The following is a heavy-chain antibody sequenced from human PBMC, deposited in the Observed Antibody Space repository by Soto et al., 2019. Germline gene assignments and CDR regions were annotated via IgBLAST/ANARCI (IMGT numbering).Heavy chain of an antibody. Sequence: SETLSLTCHVSGGSVSSGSYYWSWIRQPPGKGLEWIGYIYYSGSTNYNPSLKSRVTISVDTSKNQFSLKLSSVTAADTAVYYCARALLLRLGELSVRRTDYGMDVWGQGTTVT. J-gene: IGHJ6*02. CDR3: ARALLLRLGELSVRRTDYGMDV. D-gene: IGHD3-16*02. CDR1: GGSVSSGSYY. V-gene: IGHV4-61*01. CDR2: IYYSGST.